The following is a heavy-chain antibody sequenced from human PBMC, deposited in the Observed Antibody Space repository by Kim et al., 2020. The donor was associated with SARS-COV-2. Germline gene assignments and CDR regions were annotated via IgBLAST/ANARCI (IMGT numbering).Heavy chain of an antibody. D-gene: IGHD3-10*01. J-gene: IGHJ6*02. Sequence: GGSLRLSCAASGFTFSSCAIHWVRQAPGKGLEWVAVISYDGSNKNYADSVKGRFTISRDNSKNTLYLQMNSLRAEDTALYYCARDPWSPLRGVTYSYYGMDVWGQGTTVTVSS. CDR1: GFTFSSCA. CDR2: ISYDGSNK. V-gene: IGHV3-30-3*01. CDR3: ARDPWSPLRGVTYSYYGMDV.